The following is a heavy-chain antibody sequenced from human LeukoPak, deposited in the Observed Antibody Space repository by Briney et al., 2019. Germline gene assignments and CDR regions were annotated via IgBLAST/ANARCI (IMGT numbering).Heavy chain of an antibody. CDR2: IYHSGSS. V-gene: IGHV4-39*07. CDR3: AKLDGDNFKGALDV. CDR1: GGSISSSSYY. J-gene: IGHJ3*01. Sequence: PETLSLTCSVSGGSISSSSYYWGWIRQPPGKGLEWIGYIYHSGSSYYNPSHKSRVTLSVDTSKKQFSLRLSSVTAADTAVYYCAKLDGDNFKGALDVWGQGTMVTVSS. D-gene: IGHD5-24*01.